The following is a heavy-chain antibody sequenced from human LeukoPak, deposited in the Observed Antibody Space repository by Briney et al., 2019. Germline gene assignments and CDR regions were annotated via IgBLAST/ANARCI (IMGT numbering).Heavy chain of an antibody. V-gene: IGHV1-58*01. J-gene: IGHJ3*02. Sequence: GASVKVSCKASGFTFTSSAVQWVRQARGQRLEWIGWIVVGSGNTNYAQKFQERVTITRDMSTSTAYMELSSLRSEGTAVYYCAADRDRYYYDSSGFRAFDIWGQGTMVTVSS. CDR1: GFTFTSSA. D-gene: IGHD3-22*01. CDR3: AADRDRYYYDSSGFRAFDI. CDR2: IVVGSGNT.